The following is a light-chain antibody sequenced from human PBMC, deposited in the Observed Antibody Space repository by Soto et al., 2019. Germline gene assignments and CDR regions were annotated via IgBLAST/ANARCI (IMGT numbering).Light chain of an antibody. J-gene: IGKJ2*01. CDR3: QLYRNSLYT. CDR1: QSVRSSY. CDR2: ETS. Sequence: EVVLTQSPGTLSLSRGERATLSCRASQSVRSSYLAWYQQKPGQAPRLLIYETSTRATGIPDRFSGSGSGAEFTLTISRLEPEDFAVYYCQLYRNSLYTFGQGTNLEIK. V-gene: IGKV3-20*01.